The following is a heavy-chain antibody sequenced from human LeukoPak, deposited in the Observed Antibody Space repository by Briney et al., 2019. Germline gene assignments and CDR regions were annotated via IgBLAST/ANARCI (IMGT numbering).Heavy chain of an antibody. CDR1: GFACSSQA. D-gene: IGHD6-19*01. CDR3: AKDARRTSGWYFFDY. Sequence: QPGGSLRLSCAASGFACSSQAMGWLRQAPGKGLEWVSVISDSGGITYYADSVKGRFTISRDNSKNTLFLQMNSLRAEDTAVYFCAKDARRTSGWYFFDYWGQGTLVTVSS. CDR2: ISDSGGIT. J-gene: IGHJ4*02. V-gene: IGHV3-23*01.